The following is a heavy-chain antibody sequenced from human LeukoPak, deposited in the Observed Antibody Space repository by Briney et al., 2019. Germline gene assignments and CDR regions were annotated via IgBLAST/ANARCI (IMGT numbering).Heavy chain of an antibody. CDR3: ARARTSIAAAGVYYFDY. Sequence: GGSLRLSCAASGFTFSGYWMMWVRQAPGKGLEWVANIKQDGSVKQYVDSVKGRFTISRDNAKNSLYLQMNSLRAEDTAVYYCARARTSIAAAGVYYFDYWGQGTLVTVSS. V-gene: IGHV3-7*01. CDR1: GFTFSGYW. CDR2: IKQDGSVK. J-gene: IGHJ4*02. D-gene: IGHD6-13*01.